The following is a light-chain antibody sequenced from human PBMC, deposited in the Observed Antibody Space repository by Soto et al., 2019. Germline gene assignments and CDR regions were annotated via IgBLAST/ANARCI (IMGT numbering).Light chain of an antibody. J-gene: IGKJ4*01. CDR1: QSVRTY. CDR2: DAS. V-gene: IGKV3-11*01. CDR3: QQRYSWPPLT. Sequence: EIVLTQSPATLSLSPGERATLSCRASQSVRTYLAWYQQKPGQVPRLLIYDASNRATGVPARFSASGSGTDFSLTISSLEPEDFAVYYCQQRYSWPPLTFGGGTRVEIK.